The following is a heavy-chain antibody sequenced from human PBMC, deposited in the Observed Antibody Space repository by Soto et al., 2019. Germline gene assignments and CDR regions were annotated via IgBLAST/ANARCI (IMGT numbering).Heavy chain of an antibody. D-gene: IGHD2-15*01. J-gene: IGHJ4*02. CDR2: INAGNGNT. CDR3: ARGTVVTHFDY. V-gene: IGHV1-3*05. CDR1: GYTFTRYA. Sequence: QVQLVQSGAEEKKPGDSVKVSCKASGYTFTRYAMHWVRQAPRQRLEWMGWINAGNGNTKYSQKFQGRVTITRDTSASTAYMELSSLRSEDTAVYYCARGTVVTHFDYWGQGTLVTVSS.